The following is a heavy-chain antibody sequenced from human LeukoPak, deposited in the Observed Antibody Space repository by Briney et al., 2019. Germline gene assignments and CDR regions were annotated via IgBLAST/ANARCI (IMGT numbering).Heavy chain of an antibody. CDR1: GDSISSSRSYY. CDR2: VYFSGDT. CDR3: AGRFAEYSSGWYEGEPDPYYYYYGMDV. D-gene: IGHD6-19*01. Sequence: PSETLSLTCTVSGDSISSSRSYYWGWIRQPPGKGLEWIGSVYFSGDTYYNPSLKSRVTISVDTSMNQFSLKLSSVTAADTAVYYCAGRFAEYSSGWYEGEPDPYYYYYGMDVWGQGTTVTVSS. V-gene: IGHV4-39*01. J-gene: IGHJ6*02.